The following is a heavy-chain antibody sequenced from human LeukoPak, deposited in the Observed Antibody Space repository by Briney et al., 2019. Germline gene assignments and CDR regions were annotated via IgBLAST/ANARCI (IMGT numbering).Heavy chain of an antibody. Sequence: GGSLRLSCAASGFTFSSYGMHWVRQAPGKGLEWVAFIRYDGSNKYYADSVKGRFTISRDNSKNTLYLQMNSLRAEDTAVYYCAKDPYYYGSGDWFDPWGQGTLVTVSS. CDR1: GFTFSSYG. V-gene: IGHV3-30*02. CDR3: AKDPYYYGSGDWFDP. J-gene: IGHJ5*02. D-gene: IGHD3-10*01. CDR2: IRYDGSNK.